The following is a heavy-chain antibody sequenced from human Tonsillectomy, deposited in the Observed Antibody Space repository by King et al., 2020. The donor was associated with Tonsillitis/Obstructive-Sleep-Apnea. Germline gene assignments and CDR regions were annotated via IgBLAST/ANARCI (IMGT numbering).Heavy chain of an antibody. CDR1: GFSLSTGGVG. V-gene: IGHV2-5*02. Sequence: TLKESGPTLVKPTQTLTLTCTFSGFSLSTGGVGVGWIRQPPGKALEWLALIYWDDDERYSPSLKSRLTITKDTPKNQVVLTMTNMDPVDTATYYCARGSYDSDAFDIWGQGTMVTVSS. J-gene: IGHJ3*02. CDR3: ARGSYDSDAFDI. D-gene: IGHD3-10*01. CDR2: IYWDDDE.